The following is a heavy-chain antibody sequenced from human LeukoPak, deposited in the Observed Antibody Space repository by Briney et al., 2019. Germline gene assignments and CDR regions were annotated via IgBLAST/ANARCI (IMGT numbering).Heavy chain of an antibody. CDR2: IDPDDSGS. CDR3: AGVRAGGNRAFDV. CDR1: GFTFSSYW. J-gene: IGHJ3*01. V-gene: IGHV3-74*01. Sequence: GGSLRLSCAASGFTFSSYWMHWVRQAPGEGLVWVSRIDPDDSGSTYADSVKGRFTISRDNAKNTLWLQMNSLRADDTAVYYCAGVRAGGNRAFDVWGQGTVVAVSS. D-gene: IGHD4-23*01.